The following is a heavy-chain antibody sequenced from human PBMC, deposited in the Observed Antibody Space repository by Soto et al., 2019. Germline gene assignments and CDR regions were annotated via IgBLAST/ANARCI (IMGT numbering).Heavy chain of an antibody. CDR2: IDTGSFSK. D-gene: IGHD3-9*01. CDR1: GFTLSRYS. V-gene: IGHV3-48*02. J-gene: IGHJ3*02. CDR3: TRDRLTGDFREAFDI. Sequence: EAQLVESGGGSVQPGGSLRLSCAASGFTLSRYSMSWVRQAPGKGLEYIAYIDTGSFSKYYADSVEGRFAISRDNAKNSLYLQLNSLRDEDTALYFCTRDRLTGDFREAFDIWGQGTLVTVSS.